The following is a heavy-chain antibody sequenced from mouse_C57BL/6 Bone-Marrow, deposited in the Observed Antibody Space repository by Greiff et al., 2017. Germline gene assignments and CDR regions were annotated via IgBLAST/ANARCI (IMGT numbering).Heavy chain of an antibody. D-gene: IGHD1-1*01. CDR3: ARPLLLRYWYFDV. CDR1: GFTFSDYG. Sequence: EVHLVESGGGLVKPGGSLKLSCAASGFTFSDYGMHWVRQAPEKGLEWVAYISSGSSTIYYADTVKGRFTISRDNAKNTLFLQMTSLRSEDTAMYYCARPLLLRYWYFDVWGTGTTVTVSS. J-gene: IGHJ1*03. CDR2: ISSGSSTI. V-gene: IGHV5-17*01.